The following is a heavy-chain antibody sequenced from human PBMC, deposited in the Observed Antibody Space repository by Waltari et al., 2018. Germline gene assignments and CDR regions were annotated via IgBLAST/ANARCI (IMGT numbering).Heavy chain of an antibody. D-gene: IGHD2-21*01. CDR1: GFSFSNFG. V-gene: IGHV3-30*18. CDR2: ISYDGRDL. Sequence: QVLLVESGGGVVQPGTSLRLSCAASGFSFSNFGLHWVRQAPGKGVESDAVISYDGRDLYYADSVNGRATISRDNSKNTLYLQMNSLRPEDTAVYYCAKEGVVINGYYFDYWGQGTLVTVSS. J-gene: IGHJ4*02. CDR3: AKEGVVINGYYFDY.